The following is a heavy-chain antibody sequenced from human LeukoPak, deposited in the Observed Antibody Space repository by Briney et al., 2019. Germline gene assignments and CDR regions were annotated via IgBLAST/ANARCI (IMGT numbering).Heavy chain of an antibody. CDR3: AKEDNSGKFAFDI. CDR1: GFTFSSYG. Sequence: GRSLKLSCAASGFTFSSYGMHWVRQAPGKGLEWVAVISYDGSNKYYADSVKGRFTISRGNSKNTLYLQMNSLRAEDTAVYYCAKEDNSGKFAFDIWGPGTMVTVSS. D-gene: IGHD3-10*01. V-gene: IGHV3-30*18. J-gene: IGHJ3*02. CDR2: ISYDGSNK.